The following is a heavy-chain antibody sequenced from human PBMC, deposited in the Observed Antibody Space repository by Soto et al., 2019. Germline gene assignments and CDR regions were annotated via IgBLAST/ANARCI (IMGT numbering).Heavy chain of an antibody. CDR2: IYHSGST. V-gene: IGHV4-38-2*01. Sequence: PSETLSLTCAVSGYSISSGYYWGWIRQPPGKGLEWIGSIYHSGSTYYNPSLKSRVTISVDTSKNQFSLKLSSVTAADTAVYYCARGLLYYYGSGSPSPFDYWGQGTLVTVSS. CDR3: ARGLLYYYGSGSPSPFDY. D-gene: IGHD3-10*01. J-gene: IGHJ4*02. CDR1: GYSISSGYY.